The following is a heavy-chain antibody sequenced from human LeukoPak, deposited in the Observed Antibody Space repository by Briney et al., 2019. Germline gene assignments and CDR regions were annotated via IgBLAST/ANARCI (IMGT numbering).Heavy chain of an antibody. D-gene: IGHD4-11*01. J-gene: IGHJ6*03. CDR3: AKTTVTPPYYMDV. Sequence: GGSLRLSCAASGSTFNTYTMNWVRQAPGKGLEWVSSISSGTSYIYYADSVKGRFTISRDNAKKSLYLQMNSLRAEDTAVYYCAKTTVTPPYYMDVWGKGTTVTVSS. CDR1: GSTFNTYT. CDR2: ISSGTSYI. V-gene: IGHV3-21*01.